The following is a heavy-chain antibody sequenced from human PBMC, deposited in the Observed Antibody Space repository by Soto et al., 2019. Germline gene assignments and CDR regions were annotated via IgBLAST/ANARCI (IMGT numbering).Heavy chain of an antibody. D-gene: IGHD2-2*01. CDR1: GGTFNNYV. J-gene: IGHJ4*02. CDR3: AGRCDGTTCLGHFDS. V-gene: IGHV1-69*06. CDR2: IIPIFGTA. Sequence: QVQLVQSGAEVKKPGSSVKVSCRASGGTFNNYVINWVRQAPGQGLEWMAGIIPIFGTANYAQKFQGRVTITADKCASTACMELNSLRSEDTAVYYCAGRCDGTTCLGHFDSCGQGTLVSVSS.